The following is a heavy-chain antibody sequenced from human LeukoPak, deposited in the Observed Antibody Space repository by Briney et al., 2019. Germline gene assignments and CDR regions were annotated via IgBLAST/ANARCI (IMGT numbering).Heavy chain of an antibody. J-gene: IGHJ4*02. Sequence: SETLSLTCTVSGGSISSSSYYWGWIRQPPGMGLEWIGSIYYSGSAFYIPSLKSRVTISVDTSKNQFSLRLRSVTAADTAVYFCARRYASGTYYKGAFDYWGQGTLVTVSS. CDR2: IYYSGSA. CDR3: ARRYASGTYYKGAFDY. D-gene: IGHD3-10*01. CDR1: GGSISSSSYY. V-gene: IGHV4-39*07.